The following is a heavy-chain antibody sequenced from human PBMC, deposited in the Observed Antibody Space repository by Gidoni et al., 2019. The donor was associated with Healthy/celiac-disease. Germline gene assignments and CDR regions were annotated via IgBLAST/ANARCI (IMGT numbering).Heavy chain of an antibody. J-gene: IGHJ4*02. CDR3: ARHQYDYGSFYFHY. CDR2: IYYSGST. CDR1: GDSISSYY. Sequence: GDSISSYYWSWIRQPPGKGLEWIGYIYYSGSTNYNPSLKSRVTISLDTSKNQFSLKLSSVTAADTAMYYCARHQYDYGSFYFHYWGQGTLVTVSS. V-gene: IGHV4-59*08. D-gene: IGHD3-10*01.